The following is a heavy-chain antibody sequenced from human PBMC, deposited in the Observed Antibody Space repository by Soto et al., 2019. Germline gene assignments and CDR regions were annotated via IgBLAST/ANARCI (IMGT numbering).Heavy chain of an antibody. D-gene: IGHD5-12*01. CDR1: GYSFTSYW. Sequence: PGESLKISCKGSGYSFTSYWIGWVRQMPGKGLEWMGIIYPGDSDTRYSPSFQGQVTISADESISTAYLQWSSLKASDTAMYYCARHIRGGYDSYYGMDVWGQGTTVTVSS. V-gene: IGHV5-51*01. J-gene: IGHJ6*02. CDR3: ARHIRGGYDSYYGMDV. CDR2: IYPGDSDT.